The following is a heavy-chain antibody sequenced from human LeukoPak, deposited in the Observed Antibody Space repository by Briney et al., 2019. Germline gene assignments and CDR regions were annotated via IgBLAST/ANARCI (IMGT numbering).Heavy chain of an antibody. CDR3: ARGYDILPGYSKDYYGMDV. CDR2: ISYAGSNK. CDR1: GFTFSSYA. J-gene: IGHJ6*04. V-gene: IGHV3-30*04. Sequence: GGSLRLSCAASGFTFSSYAMHWVRQAPGKGLEWVAVISYAGSNKYYADSVKGRFTISRDNSKNTLYLQMNSLRAEDTAVYYCARGYDILPGYSKDYYGMDVWGKGTTVTVSS. D-gene: IGHD3-9*01.